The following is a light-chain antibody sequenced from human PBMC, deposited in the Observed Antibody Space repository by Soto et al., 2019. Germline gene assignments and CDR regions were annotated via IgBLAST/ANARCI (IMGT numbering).Light chain of an antibody. Sequence: QCVLTQPPSVSGSPGQSGTISCTGTSSDIGSYDRVSWYQQPPGTAPRLMIYEVSNRPSGVPDRFSGSKSGNTASLTISGLQPEDETDYYCTSFTTSKTYIFGTGTKVTVL. CDR2: EVS. CDR3: TSFTTSKTYI. J-gene: IGLJ1*01. CDR1: SSDIGSYDR. V-gene: IGLV2-18*02.